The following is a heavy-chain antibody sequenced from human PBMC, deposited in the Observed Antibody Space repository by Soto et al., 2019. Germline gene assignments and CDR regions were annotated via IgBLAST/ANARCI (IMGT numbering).Heavy chain of an antibody. Sequence: SETLSLTCTVSGGSISSGGYYWSWIRQHPGKGLEWIGYIYYSGSTYYNPSLKSRVTISVDTSKNQFSLKLSSVTAADTAVYYCARERPTVTTYYYYYYMDVWGKGTTVTVSS. CDR1: GGSISSGGYY. V-gene: IGHV4-31*03. CDR3: ARERPTVTTYYYYYYMDV. D-gene: IGHD4-17*01. J-gene: IGHJ6*03. CDR2: IYYSGST.